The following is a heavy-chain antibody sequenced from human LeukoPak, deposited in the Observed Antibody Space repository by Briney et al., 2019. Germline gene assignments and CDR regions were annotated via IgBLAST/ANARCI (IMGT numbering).Heavy chain of an antibody. CDR2: IYTGGTT. Sequence: GGSLRLSCAVSGFTVYTNSMSWVRQVPGKGLEWVSVIYTGGTTHYADSVKGRFTISRDNSKNTLYLEMNSLRAEDAAVYFCARDANSSSWSMYYYYGMDVWGQGTTVTVSS. V-gene: IGHV3-53*01. CDR1: GFTVYTNS. J-gene: IGHJ6*02. CDR3: ARDANSSSWSMYYYYGMDV. D-gene: IGHD6-13*01.